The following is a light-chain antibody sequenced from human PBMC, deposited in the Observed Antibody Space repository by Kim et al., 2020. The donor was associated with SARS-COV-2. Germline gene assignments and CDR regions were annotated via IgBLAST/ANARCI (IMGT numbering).Light chain of an antibody. CDR3: CSYSGTYTLV. CDR1: SSDIGGYNY. J-gene: IGLJ3*02. Sequence: GQSVTISCTGSSSDIGGYNYVSLYQQSPGKAPKLLIYDVSKRPSGVPDRFSGSKSGNTASLTISGLQAEEEADYYCCSYSGTYTLVFGGGTQLTVL. CDR2: DVS. V-gene: IGLV2-11*01.